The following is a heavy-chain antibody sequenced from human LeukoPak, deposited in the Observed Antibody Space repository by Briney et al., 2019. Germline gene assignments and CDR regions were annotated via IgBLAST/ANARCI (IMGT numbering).Heavy chain of an antibody. D-gene: IGHD3-22*01. CDR3: AKGDYDTSGFDY. CDR1: GFTFRTYG. V-gene: IGHV3-30*02. J-gene: IGHJ4*02. Sequence: PGGSLRLSCAASGFTFRTYGMHWVRQAPGKGLEWVAFVRYDGSNKYYADSVKGRFTISRDNSKNTLYLQMNSLRAEDTSVYYCAKGDYDTSGFDYWGQGTLLTVSS. CDR2: VRYDGSNK.